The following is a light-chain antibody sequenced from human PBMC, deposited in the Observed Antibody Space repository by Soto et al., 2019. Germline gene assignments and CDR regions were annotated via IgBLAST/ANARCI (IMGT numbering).Light chain of an antibody. CDR2: KAS. J-gene: IGKJ5*01. CDR3: QQSYSTPPIT. Sequence: DIQMTQSPSTLSASLGDRVTITCRASQSISGWLAWYQQKPGKAPKLLIYKASSLESGVPSRFSGSGSGTDFTLTISSLQPEDFATYYCQQSYSTPPITFGQGTRLE. V-gene: IGKV1-5*03. CDR1: QSISGW.